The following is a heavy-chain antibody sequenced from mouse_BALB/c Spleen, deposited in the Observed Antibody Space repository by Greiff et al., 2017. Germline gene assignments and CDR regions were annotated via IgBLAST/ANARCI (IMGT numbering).Heavy chain of an antibody. CDR2: INPSTGYT. CDR3: ARKRYTLDY. Sequence: QVQLQQSGAELAKPGASVKMSCKASGYTFTSYWMHWVKQRPGQGLEWIGYINPSTGYTEYNQKFKDKATLTADKSSSTAYMQLSSLTSEDSAVYYCARKRYTLDYWGQGTTLTVSS. CDR1: GYTFTSYW. V-gene: IGHV1-7*01. J-gene: IGHJ2*01. D-gene: IGHD2-12*01.